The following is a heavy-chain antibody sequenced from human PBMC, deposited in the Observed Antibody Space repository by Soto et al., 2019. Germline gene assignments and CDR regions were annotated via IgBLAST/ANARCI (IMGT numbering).Heavy chain of an antibody. CDR2: ISGSGGST. V-gene: IGHV3-23*01. CDR3: AKGYSSSWIYFDY. D-gene: IGHD6-13*01. CDR1: GFTFSSYS. J-gene: IGHJ4*02. Sequence: LRLSCAASGFTFSSYSMNWVRQAPGKGLEWVSAISGSGGSTYYADSVKGRFTISRDNSKNTLYLQMNSPRAEDTAVYYCAKGYSSSWIYFDYWGQGTLVTVSS.